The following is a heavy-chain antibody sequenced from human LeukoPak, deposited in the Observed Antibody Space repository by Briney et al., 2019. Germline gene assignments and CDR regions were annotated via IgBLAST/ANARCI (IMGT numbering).Heavy chain of an antibody. CDR2: INPNSGGT. D-gene: IGHD4-17*01. J-gene: IGHJ4*02. CDR1: GYTFTRYY. CDR3: ARDLISVTTYYDY. Sequence: ASVKVSCKASGYTFTRYYMHWVRQAPGQGLEWMGWINPNSGGTNYAQKFQGRVTMTRDTSISTAYMELSRLRSDDTAVYYCARDLISVTTYYDYWGQGTLVTVSS. V-gene: IGHV1-2*02.